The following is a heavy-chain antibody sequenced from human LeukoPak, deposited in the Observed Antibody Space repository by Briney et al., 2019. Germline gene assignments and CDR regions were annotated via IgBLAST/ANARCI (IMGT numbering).Heavy chain of an antibody. J-gene: IGHJ5*02. CDR2: INHSGST. V-gene: IGHV4-34*01. Sequence: SETLSLTCAAYGGSFSGYYWSWIRQPPGKGLEWIGEINHSGSTNYNPSLKSRVTISVDTSKNQFSLKLSSVTAADTAVYYCASGAFLGYCSSTSCPGWFDPWGQGTLVTVSS. CDR3: ASGAFLGYCSSTSCPGWFDP. CDR1: GGSFSGYY. D-gene: IGHD2-2*01.